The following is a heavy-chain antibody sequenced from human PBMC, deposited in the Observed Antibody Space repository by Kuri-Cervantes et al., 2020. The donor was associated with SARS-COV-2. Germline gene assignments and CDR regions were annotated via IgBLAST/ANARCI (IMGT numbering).Heavy chain of an antibody. J-gene: IGHJ6*03. V-gene: IGHV1-69*01. D-gene: IGHD7-27*01. Sequence: GGSLRLSCKGSGYSFTSYWIGWVRQMPGKGLEWMGIIPIFGTANYAQKFQGRVTITADESTSTAYMELSSLRSEDTAVYYCARAGWGSSYYYYMDVWGKGTTVTVSS. CDR1: GYSFTSYW. CDR3: ARAGWGSSYYYYMDV. CDR2: IIPIFGTA.